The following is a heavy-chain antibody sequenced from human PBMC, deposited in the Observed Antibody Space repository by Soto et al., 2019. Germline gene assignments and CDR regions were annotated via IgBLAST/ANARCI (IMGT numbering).Heavy chain of an antibody. V-gene: IGHV1-69*02. Sequence: QVQLVQSGAEVKKPGSSVKVSCKASGGTFSSYTISWVRQAPGQGLEWMGRLIPILGIANYAQKFQGRVTITADKSTSTAYMELSSLRSEDTAVYYCATLSSAGLHRDWFDPWGQGTLVTVSS. D-gene: IGHD5-12*01. J-gene: IGHJ5*02. CDR1: GGTFSSYT. CDR2: LIPILGIA. CDR3: ATLSSAGLHRDWFDP.